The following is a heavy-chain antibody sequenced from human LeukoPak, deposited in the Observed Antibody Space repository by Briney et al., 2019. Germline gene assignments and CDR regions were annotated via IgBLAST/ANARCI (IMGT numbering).Heavy chain of an antibody. Sequence: GGSLRLSCTASGFPFSNYWMDWVRHAPGKGVLWVSRINTDERTTDYADSVKGRFTISRDNARNTLYLQMNSLRAEDTGVYYCAREGWAVARKVDYWGRGTLVTVSS. CDR2: INTDERTT. V-gene: IGHV3-74*01. CDR1: GFPFSNYW. D-gene: IGHD6-19*01. CDR3: AREGWAVARKVDY. J-gene: IGHJ4*02.